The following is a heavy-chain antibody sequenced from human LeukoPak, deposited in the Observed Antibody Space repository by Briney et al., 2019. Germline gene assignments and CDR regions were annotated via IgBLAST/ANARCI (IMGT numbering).Heavy chain of an antibody. CDR1: GGTFTSYA. CDR2: IIPIFGTA. Sequence: SVEVSCKASGGTFTSYAISWVRQAPGQGLEWMGGIIPIFGTANYAQKFQGRVTITTDESTSTAYMELSSLRSEDTAVYYCARGPLGIAAAGTFDYRGQGTLVTVSS. CDR3: ARGPLGIAAAGTFDY. D-gene: IGHD6-13*01. J-gene: IGHJ4*02. V-gene: IGHV1-69*05.